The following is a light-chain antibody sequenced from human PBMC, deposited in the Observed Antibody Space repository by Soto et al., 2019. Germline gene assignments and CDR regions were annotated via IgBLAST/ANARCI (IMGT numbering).Light chain of an antibody. V-gene: IGLV2-11*01. Sequence: QSVLTQPRSASGSPGQSITIPCTGTSSDVGGYNYVSWYQQHPAKAPKLIIFDVSKRPSGVPNRFSGSKSGNTASLTISGLRAEDEADYYCCSYVGRNTYVFGTGTKVTVL. J-gene: IGLJ1*01. CDR3: CSYVGRNTYV. CDR1: SSDVGGYNY. CDR2: DVS.